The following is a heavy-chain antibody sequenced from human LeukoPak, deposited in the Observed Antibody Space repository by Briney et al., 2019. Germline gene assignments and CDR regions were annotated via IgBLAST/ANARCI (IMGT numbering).Heavy chain of an antibody. CDR3: AREKDDHGDPGPLDA. V-gene: IGHV3-30*03. CDR1: GFTFSSYG. J-gene: IGHJ5*02. Sequence: GGSLRLSCAASGFTFSSYGMHWVRQAPGKGLEWVAVISYDGSNKYYADSVKGRFTISRDNSKNTLYLQMSSLRAEDTAVYYCAREKDDHGDPGPLDAWGQGALVTVSS. D-gene: IGHD4-17*01. CDR2: ISYDGSNK.